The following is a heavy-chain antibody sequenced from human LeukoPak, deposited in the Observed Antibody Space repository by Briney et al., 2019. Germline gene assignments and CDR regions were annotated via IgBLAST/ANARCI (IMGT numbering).Heavy chain of an antibody. CDR2: IYRTGST. CDR3: ARLPTVTFFDY. Sequence: SETLSLTCTVSGYSINSGYYWVWIRQPPGKGLEWIGSIYRTGSTNYNPSLKSRVTISVDKSKNQLSLKLSSVTAADTAVYYCARLPTVTFFDYWGQGTLITVSS. D-gene: IGHD4-17*01. J-gene: IGHJ4*02. CDR1: GYSINSGYY. V-gene: IGHV4-38-2*02.